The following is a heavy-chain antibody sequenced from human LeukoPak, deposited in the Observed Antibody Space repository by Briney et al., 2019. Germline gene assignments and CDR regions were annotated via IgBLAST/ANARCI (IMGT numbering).Heavy chain of an antibody. CDR3: TSGVGTLDY. D-gene: IGHD1-14*01. Sequence: GGSLRLSCAASGFTFINDSMTWVRQAPGKGLEWVGRIQSTTNGGTPDYATPVKGRFTISRDDSKNTLYLQMNSLKSEDTAVYYCTSGVGTLDYWGQGALVTVSS. CDR1: GFTFINDS. CDR2: IQSTTNGGTP. V-gene: IGHV3-15*01. J-gene: IGHJ4*02.